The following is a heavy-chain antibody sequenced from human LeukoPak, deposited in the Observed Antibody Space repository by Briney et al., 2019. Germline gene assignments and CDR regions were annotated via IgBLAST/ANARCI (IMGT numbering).Heavy chain of an antibody. J-gene: IGHJ4*02. D-gene: IGHD1-7*01. Sequence: SGTLSLTCAVSGGSISSSNWWSWVRQPPGKGLEWIGEIYHSGSTNYNPSLKSRVTMSVDTSKNQFSLKLTSVTAADTAVYYCARVGPMTGTTYFDYWGQGTLVTVSS. CDR2: IYHSGST. CDR1: GGSISSSNW. CDR3: ARVGPMTGTTYFDY. V-gene: IGHV4-4*02.